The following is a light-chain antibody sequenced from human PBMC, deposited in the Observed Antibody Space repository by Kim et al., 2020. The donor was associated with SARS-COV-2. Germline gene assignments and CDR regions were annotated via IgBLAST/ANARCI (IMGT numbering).Light chain of an antibody. V-gene: IGKV3-20*01. Sequence: SSGERATLSCRGGRTVVDRYLIWYQQKPGQAPRLLIYGASRRATGIPDRFSGSGSGTDFTLTISRLEPEDVAVYYCQHCGLWTSTFGEGTKVDIK. J-gene: IGKJ1*01. CDR1: RTVVDRY. CDR2: GAS. CDR3: QHCGLWTST.